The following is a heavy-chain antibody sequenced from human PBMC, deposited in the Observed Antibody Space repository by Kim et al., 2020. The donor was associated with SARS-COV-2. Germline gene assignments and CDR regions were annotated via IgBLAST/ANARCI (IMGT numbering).Heavy chain of an antibody. Sequence: ASVKVSCKASGYTFTGYYMHWVRQAPGQGLEWMGWINPNSGGTNYAQKFQGRVTMTMDTSTSKAYMELSRLRSDDTAVYYCASQLRITMIVVVHYAFDIWGQGTMVTVSS. CDR3: ASQLRITMIVVVHYAFDI. CDR2: INPNSGGT. CDR1: GYTFTGYY. D-gene: IGHD3-22*01. J-gene: IGHJ3*02. V-gene: IGHV1-2*02.